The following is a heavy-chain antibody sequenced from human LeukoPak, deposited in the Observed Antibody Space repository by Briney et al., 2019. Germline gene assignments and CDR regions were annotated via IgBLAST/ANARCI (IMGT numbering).Heavy chain of an antibody. Sequence: PSETLSLTCTVSGGSINTYYWSWIRQSPGRGLEWIGYTFYSGSTNYNPSLKSRVTLSVDTSKNQFSLKLSSVTAADTAVYYCASGTPYSYGYAWAYWGQGTLVTVSS. CDR1: GGSINTYY. D-gene: IGHD5-18*01. V-gene: IGHV4-59*08. CDR3: ASGTPYSYGYAWAY. CDR2: TFYSGST. J-gene: IGHJ4*02.